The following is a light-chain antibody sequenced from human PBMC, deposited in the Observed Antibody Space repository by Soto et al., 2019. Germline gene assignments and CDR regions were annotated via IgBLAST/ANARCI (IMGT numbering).Light chain of an antibody. CDR3: AAGDDGLKGFFF. J-gene: IGLJ1*01. V-gene: IGLV1-44*01. CDR1: SSNIGSNT. CDR2: SNN. Sequence: QSALTQPPSASGTPGQRVTISCSGSSSNIGSNTVNWYQQLPGTAPKLLIYSNNQRPSGVPDRFYGSKSGTSASLAISGPKSEDEVDYYGAAGDDGLKGFFFFGIGTKVTAL.